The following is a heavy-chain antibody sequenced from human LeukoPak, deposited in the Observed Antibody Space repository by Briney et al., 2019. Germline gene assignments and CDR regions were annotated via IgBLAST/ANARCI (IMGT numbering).Heavy chain of an antibody. D-gene: IGHD2-21*02. Sequence: GSLRLSCAASGFTFSSYAMNWVRQAPGKGLEWVSGISGSGGSTYYADSVKGRFTISRDNSKNTLYLQMNSLRAEDTAVYYCAKGRGIVVVTGPDYWGQGTLVTVSS. CDR1: GFTFSSYA. V-gene: IGHV3-23*01. J-gene: IGHJ4*02. CDR2: ISGSGGST. CDR3: AKGRGIVVVTGPDY.